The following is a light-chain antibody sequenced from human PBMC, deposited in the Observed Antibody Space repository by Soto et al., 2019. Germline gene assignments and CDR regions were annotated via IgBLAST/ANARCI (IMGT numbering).Light chain of an antibody. CDR2: DVS. CDR1: SSDVGGYNY. Sequence: QCALTQPASVSGSPGESITISCTGTSSDVGGYNYVSWYQHHPGKAPKLMIYDVSNRPSGVSIRFSGSKSGNTASLSISGLQPEVEADYYCSSYRTSNTRQIVCGTGTKFTVL. V-gene: IGLV2-14*03. J-gene: IGLJ1*01. CDR3: SSYRTSNTRQIV.